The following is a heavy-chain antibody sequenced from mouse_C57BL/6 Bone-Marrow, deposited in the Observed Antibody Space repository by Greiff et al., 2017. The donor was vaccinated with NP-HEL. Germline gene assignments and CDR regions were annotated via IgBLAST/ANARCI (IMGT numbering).Heavy chain of an antibody. D-gene: IGHD1-1*01. CDR2: INPNNGGT. CDR3: ARGSTITTVVGVDY. CDR1: GYTFTDYY. J-gene: IGHJ2*01. Sequence: VQLQQSGPELVKPGASVKISCKASGYTFTDYYMNWVKQSHGKSLEWIGDINPNNGGTSYNQKFKGKATLTVDKSSSTAYMELRSLTSEDSAVYYCARGSTITTVVGVDYWGQGTTLTVSS. V-gene: IGHV1-26*01.